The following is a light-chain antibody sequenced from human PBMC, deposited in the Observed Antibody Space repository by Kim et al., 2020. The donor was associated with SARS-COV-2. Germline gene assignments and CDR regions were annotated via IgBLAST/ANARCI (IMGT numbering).Light chain of an antibody. CDR2: DAS. CDR3: QQYDNLPS. Sequence: SASGGATVTITCQASHDISNYLNWYQQKTGRAPQLLIYDASNLETGVPSTFSGSGSGTDFTLTISSLQPEDIATYYCQQYDNLPSFGGGTKVDIK. V-gene: IGKV1-33*01. CDR1: HDISNY. J-gene: IGKJ4*01.